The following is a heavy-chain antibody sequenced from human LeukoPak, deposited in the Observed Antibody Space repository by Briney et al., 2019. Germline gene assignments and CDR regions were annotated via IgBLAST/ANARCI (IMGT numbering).Heavy chain of an antibody. CDR3: AKGIKSSGYYSFGY. J-gene: IGHJ4*02. CDR1: GFTFSSYA. Sequence: GGSLRLSCAASGFTFSSYAMSWVRQAPGKGLEWVSAISGSGGSTYYADSVKGRFTIPRDNSKNTLYLQMNSLRAEDTAVYYCAKGIKSSGYYSFGYWGQGTLVTVSS. CDR2: ISGSGGST. D-gene: IGHD3-22*01. V-gene: IGHV3-23*01.